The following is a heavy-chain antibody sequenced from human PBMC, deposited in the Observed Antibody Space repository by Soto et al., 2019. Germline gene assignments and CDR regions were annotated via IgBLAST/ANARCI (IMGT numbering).Heavy chain of an antibody. CDR3: ARGSVIYYYDSSGYPEPFDY. Sequence: GGSLRLSCAASGFTFSSYGMHWVRQAPGKGLEWVAVIWYDGSNKYYADSVKGRFTISRDNSKNTLYLQMNSLRAEDTAVYYCARGSVIYYYDSSGYPEPFDYWGQGTLVTVSS. D-gene: IGHD3-22*01. CDR2: IWYDGSNK. V-gene: IGHV3-33*01. CDR1: GFTFSSYG. J-gene: IGHJ4*02.